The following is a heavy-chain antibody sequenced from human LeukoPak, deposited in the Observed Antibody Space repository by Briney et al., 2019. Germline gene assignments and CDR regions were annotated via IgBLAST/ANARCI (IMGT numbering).Heavy chain of an antibody. CDR1: GCTFTNYY. CDR3: VPSGNYYYFDY. J-gene: IGHJ4*02. CDR2: ISPKSGGT. V-gene: IGHV1-2*02. Sequence: ASVKVSCKASGCTFTNYYMHCVRQAPGLGFEWMGWISPKSGGTSYPQKFHGRLTMTRDTSISTAYMELSRLRSDDTAVYYCVPSGNYYYFDYWGQGTMVTVSS. D-gene: IGHD1-26*01.